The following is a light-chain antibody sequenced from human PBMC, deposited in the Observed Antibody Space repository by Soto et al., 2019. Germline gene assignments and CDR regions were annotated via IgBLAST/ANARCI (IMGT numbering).Light chain of an antibody. Sequence: QSVLTQPASVSGSPGQSITISCTGTTGDVGSYNLVSWYQQHPGKAPKLIIYEVTKRPSGVSNRFSGSPSGNTASLTIFGLQAEDEADYYCCSYAGSSTFVLFGGGTKLTVL. CDR1: TGDVGSYNL. CDR2: EVT. J-gene: IGLJ2*01. CDR3: CSYAGSSTFVL. V-gene: IGLV2-23*02.